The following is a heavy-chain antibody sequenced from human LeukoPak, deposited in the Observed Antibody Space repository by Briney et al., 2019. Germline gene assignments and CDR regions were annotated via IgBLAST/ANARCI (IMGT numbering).Heavy chain of an antibody. Sequence: GGSLRLSCSASGFTFSSYATHWVRQAPGKGLEYVSAISSNGGSTYYADSVKGRFTISRDNSKNTLYLQMKSLRAEDTAVYYCARDFYCSRTSCYAPSFDYWGQGTLVTVSS. CDR2: ISSNGGST. CDR3: ARDFYCSRTSCYAPSFDY. D-gene: IGHD2-2*01. V-gene: IGHV3-64*04. J-gene: IGHJ4*02. CDR1: GFTFSSYA.